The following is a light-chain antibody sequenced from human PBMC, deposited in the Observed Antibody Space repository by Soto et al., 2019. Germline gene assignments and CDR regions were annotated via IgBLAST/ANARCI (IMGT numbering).Light chain of an antibody. CDR1: SSDVGGYNY. J-gene: IGLJ2*01. CDR3: SSYAGSNIVV. V-gene: IGLV2-8*01. Sequence: QSVLTQPPSASGSPGQSVTISCTGTSSDVGGYNYVSWYQQHPGKAPKLMIYGVSKRPSGVPDRFSGSKSGNTASLTVSGLQAEDEADYYCSSYAGSNIVVFGGGTKSPS. CDR2: GVS.